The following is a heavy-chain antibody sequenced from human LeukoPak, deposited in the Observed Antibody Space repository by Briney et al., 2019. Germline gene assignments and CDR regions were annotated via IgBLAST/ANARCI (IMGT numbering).Heavy chain of an antibody. CDR2: VNPGGTLT. J-gene: IGHJ4*02. D-gene: IGHD1-7*01. CDR1: GFTFTTYS. V-gene: IGHV3-23*03. Sequence: GGSLRLSCAASGFTFTTYSMAWVRQAPGKGLEWVSTVNPGGTLTYYTDPVKGRFTISRDNSRNTVFLQMNSLRVEDTAIYYCAKDRAGTPWADWGQGTLVTVSS. CDR3: AKDRAGTPWAD.